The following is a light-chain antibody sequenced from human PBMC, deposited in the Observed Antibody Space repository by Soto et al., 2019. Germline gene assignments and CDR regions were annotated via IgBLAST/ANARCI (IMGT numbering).Light chain of an antibody. CDR1: QSIISTY. J-gene: IGKJ2*01. V-gene: IGKV3-20*01. Sequence: ESGLPQSPGTLSLSPGERATLSCRASQSIISTYLAWYQQRPGQAPRLLIYGASSRATGIPDRFSGSGSGTDFTLTVSRLEPEDFAVYYCQQYGNSVYTFGQGTTLEIK. CDR2: GAS. CDR3: QQYGNSVYT.